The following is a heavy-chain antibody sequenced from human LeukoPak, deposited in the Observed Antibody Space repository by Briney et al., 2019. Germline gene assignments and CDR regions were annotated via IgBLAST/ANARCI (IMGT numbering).Heavy chain of an antibody. Sequence: GGSLRLSCAASGFTFSDYYMSWIRQAPGKGLEWVSYISSSSSYTNYADSVKGRFTISRDNGKNSLYLQMNTLRAEDTAVYYCAGARGWEFSSWGQGTLVTVSS. D-gene: IGHD1-26*01. J-gene: IGHJ5*02. CDR2: ISSSSSYT. V-gene: IGHV3-11*06. CDR3: AGARGWEFSS. CDR1: GFTFSDYY.